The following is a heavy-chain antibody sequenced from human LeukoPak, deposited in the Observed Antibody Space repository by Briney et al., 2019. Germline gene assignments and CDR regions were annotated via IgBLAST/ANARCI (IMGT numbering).Heavy chain of an antibody. Sequence: GASVTVSCKASGYTFTSYYMHWVRQAPGQGLEWMGWINPNSGGTNYAQKFQGRVTMTRDTSISTAYMELSRLRSDDTAVYYCARDWASSGWYSDYWGQGTLVTVSS. CDR3: ARDWASSGWYSDY. CDR2: INPNSGGT. J-gene: IGHJ4*02. V-gene: IGHV1-2*02. D-gene: IGHD6-19*01. CDR1: GYTFTSYY.